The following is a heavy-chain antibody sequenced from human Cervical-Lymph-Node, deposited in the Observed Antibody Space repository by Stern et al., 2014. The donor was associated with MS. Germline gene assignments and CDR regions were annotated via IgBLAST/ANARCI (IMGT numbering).Heavy chain of an antibody. D-gene: IGHD3-16*01. Sequence: QLVQSGPEVKKPGASVMVSCKTSGYTFTNYYIHWVRQAPGQGLEWMGIINPNGSVTASAQKFQGRLTMTRDTSTTTVYMRLITLTAEDTAMYYCTRAVGGVGREWGQGTLVFVSS. CDR2: INPNGSVT. CDR3: TRAVGGVGRE. V-gene: IGHV1-46*01. CDR1: GYTFTNYY. J-gene: IGHJ4*02.